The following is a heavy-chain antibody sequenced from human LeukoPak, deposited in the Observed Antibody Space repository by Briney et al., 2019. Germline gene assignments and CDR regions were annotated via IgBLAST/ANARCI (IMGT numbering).Heavy chain of an antibody. V-gene: IGHV4-4*07. J-gene: IGHJ4*02. CDR2: IYTSGST. D-gene: IGHD5-24*01. Sequence: PSETLSLTCSVSGGSISSYYWTWIRQPAGKGLEWIGRIYTSGSTNYNPSLKSRVTMSVDTSKNQFSLRLSSVTAADTAVYYCASGPIMAYYFDYWGQGTLVTVSS. CDR3: ASGPIMAYYFDY. CDR1: GGSISSYY.